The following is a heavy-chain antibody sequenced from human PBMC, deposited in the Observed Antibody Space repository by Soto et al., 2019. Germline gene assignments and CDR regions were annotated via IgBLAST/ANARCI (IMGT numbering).Heavy chain of an antibody. V-gene: IGHV3-23*01. CDR1: GFTFSSYA. Sequence: GGSLRLSCAASGFTFSSYAMNWVRQAPGKGLEWVSAISGSGGITYYADSVKGRFTISRDNSKNTLYLQMNSLRAEDTAVYYCARDYSETFYGMDVWGQGTTVTVSS. CDR3: ARDYSETFYGMDV. D-gene: IGHD1-26*01. CDR2: ISGSGGIT. J-gene: IGHJ6*02.